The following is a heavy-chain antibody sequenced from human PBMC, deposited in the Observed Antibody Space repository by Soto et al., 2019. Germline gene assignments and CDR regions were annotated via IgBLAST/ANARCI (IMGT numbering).Heavy chain of an antibody. D-gene: IGHD1-7*01. Sequence: SVKVSCKASGGTFSSYAISWVRQAPGQGLEWMGGIIPIFGTANYAQKFQGRVTITADESTSTAYMELSSLRSEDTAVYYCARASITGTTFSNPPPDAFDIWGQGTMVTVSS. J-gene: IGHJ3*02. CDR2: IIPIFGTA. CDR3: ARASITGTTFSNPPPDAFDI. V-gene: IGHV1-69*13. CDR1: GGTFSSYA.